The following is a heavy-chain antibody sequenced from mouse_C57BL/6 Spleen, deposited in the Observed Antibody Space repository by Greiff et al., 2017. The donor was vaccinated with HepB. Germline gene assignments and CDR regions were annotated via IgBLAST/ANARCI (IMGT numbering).Heavy chain of an antibody. J-gene: IGHJ4*01. CDR3: ARLDPGGAMDY. CDR2: INSDGGST. CDR1: EYEFPSHD. V-gene: IGHV5-2*03. Sequence: EVKVEESGGGLVQPGESLKLSCESNEYEFPSHDMSWVRKTPEKRLELVAAINSDGGSTYYPDTMERRFIISRDNTKKTLYLQMSSLRSEDTALYYCARLDPGGAMDYWGQGTSVTVSS.